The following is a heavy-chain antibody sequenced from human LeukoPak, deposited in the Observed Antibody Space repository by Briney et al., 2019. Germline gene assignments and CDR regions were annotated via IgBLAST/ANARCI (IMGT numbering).Heavy chain of an antibody. D-gene: IGHD3-10*01. CDR1: GGSISSSSHY. V-gene: IGHV4-39*01. Sequence: SETLSLTCTVSGGSISSSSHYWGWIRQPPGKGLEWIGSIYYSGSTYYNPSLKSRVTISVDTSKNQFSLKLSSVTAADTAVYYCARLKIRWSGEFPPFDYWGQGTLVTVSS. CDR3: ARLKIRWSGEFPPFDY. J-gene: IGHJ4*02. CDR2: IYYSGST.